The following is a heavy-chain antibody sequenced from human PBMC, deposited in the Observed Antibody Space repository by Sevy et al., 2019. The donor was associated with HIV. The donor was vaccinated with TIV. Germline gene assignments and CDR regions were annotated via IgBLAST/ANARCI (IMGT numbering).Heavy chain of an antibody. Sequence: ASVKVSCKASGYSFTNYGIGWVRQAPGQGLEWMGWISGYKGYTNYAQNLQGRVTMTTDTSTSTAYMGLRSLRSDDTAIYYCAKEGKNIRSWFDPWGQGTLVTVSS. CDR1: GYSFTNYG. D-gene: IGHD3-3*02. J-gene: IGHJ5*02. CDR2: ISGYKGYT. V-gene: IGHV1-18*01. CDR3: AKEGKNIRSWFDP.